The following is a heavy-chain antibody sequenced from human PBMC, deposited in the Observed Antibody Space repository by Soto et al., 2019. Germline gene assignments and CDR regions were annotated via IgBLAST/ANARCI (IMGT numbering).Heavy chain of an antibody. V-gene: IGHV3-23*01. CDR2: ISGSGGST. CDR1: GFTFSSYA. Sequence: PGGSLRLSCAASGFTFSSYAMSWVRQAPGKGLEWVSVISGSGGSTYYADSVKGRFIISRDNSKNTLYLQMNSLRAEDTAVYYCAKDQLAVAGLNWFDPWGQGTLVTVSS. D-gene: IGHD6-19*01. CDR3: AKDQLAVAGLNWFDP. J-gene: IGHJ5*02.